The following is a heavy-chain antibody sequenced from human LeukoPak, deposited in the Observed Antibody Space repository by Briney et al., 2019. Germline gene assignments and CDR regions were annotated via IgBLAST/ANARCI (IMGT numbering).Heavy chain of an antibody. J-gene: IGHJ4*02. CDR1: GGSFSGYY. CDR3: ARANSVPAATLIDY. D-gene: IGHD2-2*01. V-gene: IGHV4-34*01. CDR2: INHSGST. Sequence: SETLSLTCAVYGGSFSGYYWSWIRQPPGKGLEWIGEINHSGSTNYNPSLKSRVTISVDTSKNQFSLKLSSVTAADTAVYYCARANSVPAATLIDYWGQGTLVTVSS.